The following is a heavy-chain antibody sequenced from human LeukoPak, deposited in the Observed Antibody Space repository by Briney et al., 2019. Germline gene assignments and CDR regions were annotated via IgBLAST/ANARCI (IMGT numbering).Heavy chain of an antibody. V-gene: IGHV3-23*01. CDR3: AKRPYYDFWGGYDRLYFDY. CDR2: ISGSGGST. D-gene: IGHD3-3*01. Sequence: GGSLRLSCAASGFTFSSYAMSWVRQAPGKGLEWVSAISGSGGSTPYADSVKGRFTISRDNSKNTLYLQMNSLRAEDTAAYYCAKRPYYDFWGGYDRLYFDYWGQGTLVTVSS. J-gene: IGHJ4*02. CDR1: GFTFSSYA.